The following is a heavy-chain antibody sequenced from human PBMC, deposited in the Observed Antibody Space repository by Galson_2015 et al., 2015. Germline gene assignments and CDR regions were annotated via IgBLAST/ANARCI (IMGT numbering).Heavy chain of an antibody. CDR2: IFPGDSDT. V-gene: IGHV5-51*01. Sequence: QSGAEVKKPGESLKISCKGSGYSFTSYWIGWVRQMPGKGLEWVGIIFPGDSDTRYSPSFQGQVTISVDKSISTAYLQWSSLKASDTAMYYCARTSYDFWSGYYRRWFDPWGQGTLVTVSS. J-gene: IGHJ5*02. CDR3: ARTSYDFWSGYYRRWFDP. CDR1: GYSFTSYW. D-gene: IGHD3-3*01.